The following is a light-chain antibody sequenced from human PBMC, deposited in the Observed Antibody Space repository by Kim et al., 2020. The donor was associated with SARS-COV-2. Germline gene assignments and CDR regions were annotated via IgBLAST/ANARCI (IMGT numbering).Light chain of an antibody. J-gene: IGLJ1*01. CDR2: AGD. Sequence: DLWWYNYASCYQQNPGKAPILVIYAGDNRPSGISIRFSGSKSGNTASLTISGLQAEDEADYYCSSQIRGSTNYVFGTGTKVTVL. V-gene: IGLV2-14*01. CDR1: DLWWYNY. CDR3: SSQIRGSTNYV.